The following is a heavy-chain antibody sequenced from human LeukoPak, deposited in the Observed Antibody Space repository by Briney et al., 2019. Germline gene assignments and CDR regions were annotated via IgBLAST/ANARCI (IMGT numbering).Heavy chain of an antibody. CDR3: AYTNHLTY. J-gene: IGHJ4*02. D-gene: IGHD3-16*01. CDR2: IEYEGSEE. V-gene: IGHV3-7*01. CDR1: GLTFSGQW. Sequence: GGSLTLSCAASGLTFSGQWMNWVRQAPGKGLEWVANIEYEGSEEYYADSVKVRLTISRDNAKNSLSLQMNYVRAGDTSIYYCAYTNHLTYWGQGTLVTVSS.